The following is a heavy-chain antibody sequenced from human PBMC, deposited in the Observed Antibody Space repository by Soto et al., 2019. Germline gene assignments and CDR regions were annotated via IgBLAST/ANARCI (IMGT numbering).Heavy chain of an antibody. D-gene: IGHD5-18*01. V-gene: IGHV1-18*01. J-gene: IGHJ4*02. Sequence: QVQVVQSGTEVKKPGASVKVSCKTSGYTFTIYGISWVRQAPGQGLEWVGWVNPYNDNTAYAQKDQGRVTVTADTSTSTAYLDLRSLRSDDTAVYYCAGDGPRGFGYDCGQGTLVTVSS. CDR2: VNPYNDNT. CDR1: GYTFTIYG. CDR3: AGDGPRGFGYD.